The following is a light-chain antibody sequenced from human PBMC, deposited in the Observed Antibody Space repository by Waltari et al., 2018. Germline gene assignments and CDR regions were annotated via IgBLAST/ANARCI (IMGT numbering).Light chain of an antibody. J-gene: IGLJ2*01. Sequence: SYVLPHPPPFSLAPGKPPTLPAGAATILAKSGHCYNQRAGQAPVVVIFDDTARPSGIPWRFAGSNSDNTATLTIKRVEAGDEADYFCQVWVQSDHRVVFGGGTRLTVL. V-gene: IGLV3-21*03. CDR1: ILAKS. CDR2: DDT. CDR3: QVWVQSDHRVV.